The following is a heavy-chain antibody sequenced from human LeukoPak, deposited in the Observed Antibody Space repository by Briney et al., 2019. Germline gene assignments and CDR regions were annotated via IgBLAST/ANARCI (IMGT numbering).Heavy chain of an antibody. CDR2: ISSSSDYI. J-gene: IGHJ4*02. Sequence: GGSLRLSCAASGFTFSSYTMDWVRQAPGKGLEWVSSISSSSDYIFYADSVKGRFTISRDNAQNSLYLQMNSLRVGDTAVYYCARVSAAGFFDYWGQGTLVTVSS. CDR1: GFTFSSYT. V-gene: IGHV3-21*01. CDR3: ARVSAAGFFDY. D-gene: IGHD6-13*01.